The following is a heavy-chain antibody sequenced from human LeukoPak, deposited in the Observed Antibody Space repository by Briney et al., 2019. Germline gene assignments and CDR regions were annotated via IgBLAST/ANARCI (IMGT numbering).Heavy chain of an antibody. Sequence: ASVKVSCKASGYTFTGYYMHWVRQAPGQGLEWMRWINPNSGGTNYAQKFQGRVTMTRDTSISTAYMELSRLRSDDTAVYYCARVKRGGSCYSPWGQGTLVTVSS. CDR3: ARVKRGGSCYSP. CDR1: GYTFTGYY. J-gene: IGHJ5*02. CDR2: INPNSGGT. V-gene: IGHV1-2*02. D-gene: IGHD2-15*01.